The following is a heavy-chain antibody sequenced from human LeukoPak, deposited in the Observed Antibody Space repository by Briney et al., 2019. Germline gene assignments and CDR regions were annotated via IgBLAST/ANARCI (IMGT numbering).Heavy chain of an antibody. CDR1: GGSFSGYY. D-gene: IGHD3-16*02. V-gene: IGHV4-34*01. CDR2: INHSGST. J-gene: IGHJ5*02. CDR3: ARGNYYVWGSYRYGFDP. Sequence: SETLSLTCAVYGGSFSGYYWSWIRQPPGKGLEWIGEINHSGSTNYNPSLKSRVTTSVDTSKNQFSLKLSSVTAADTAVYYCARGNYYVWGSYRYGFDPWGQGTLVTVS.